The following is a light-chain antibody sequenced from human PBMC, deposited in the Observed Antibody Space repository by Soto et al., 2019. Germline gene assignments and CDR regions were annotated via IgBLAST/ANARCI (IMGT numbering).Light chain of an antibody. V-gene: IGKV4-1*01. CDR3: QQYYSSPLT. Sequence: DIVMTQSPDSLAVSLGERATINCKSSQSVLLSSNNRSYLAWYQQKPGQPPKLLIYWASTRESGVPDRFSGSGSGSDFTLTISSLQAEDVAVYYCQQYYSSPLTFGGGTKVEIK. CDR2: WAS. J-gene: IGKJ4*01. CDR1: QSVLLSSNNRSY.